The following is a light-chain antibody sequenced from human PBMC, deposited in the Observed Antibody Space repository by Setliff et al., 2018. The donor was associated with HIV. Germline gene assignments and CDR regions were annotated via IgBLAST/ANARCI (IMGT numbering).Light chain of an antibody. CDR3: GSYSSTNTQI. J-gene: IGLJ1*01. CDR1: SSDVGAYNY. Sequence: QSVLTQPASVSGSRGQSLTISCTGTSSDVGAYNYVSWYQQHPGKAPKLMIFGVNNRPSGVSNRFSGSKSGNTASLTISGLQPEDEADYYCGSYSSTNTQIFGTGTKGTVL. V-gene: IGLV2-14*03. CDR2: GVN.